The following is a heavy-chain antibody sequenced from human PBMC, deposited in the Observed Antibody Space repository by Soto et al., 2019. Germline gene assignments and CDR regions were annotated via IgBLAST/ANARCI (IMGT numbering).Heavy chain of an antibody. J-gene: IGHJ5*02. Sequence: SETLSLTCAVYGVSFTGYYWIWIRQPPGKGLEWIGEINHSGSTNYNPSLKSRVTISVDKSKNQFSLQLNSVTPEDTAVYYCAREEYYDILTGYYIKGWFEPWGQGTLVTVSS. D-gene: IGHD3-9*01. V-gene: IGHV4-34*01. CDR2: INHSGST. CDR1: GVSFTGYY. CDR3: AREEYYDILTGYYIKGWFEP.